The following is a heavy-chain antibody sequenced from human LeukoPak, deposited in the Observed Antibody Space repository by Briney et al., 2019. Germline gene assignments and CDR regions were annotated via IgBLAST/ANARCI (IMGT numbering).Heavy chain of an antibody. D-gene: IGHD1-1*01. V-gene: IGHV3-33*06. CDR3: AKDWGTTGTTGWLFDP. CDR1: GFTFSRSG. J-gene: IGHJ5*02. CDR2: IWFDGSEK. Sequence: GGSLRLSCGASGFTFSRSGMHWLRQAPCKGLEWVSIIWFDGSEKYYSDSVKGRFTISRDNSKSNVFLQMNSLRVEDTAVYYCAKDWGTTGTTGWLFDPWGQGTLVTVSS.